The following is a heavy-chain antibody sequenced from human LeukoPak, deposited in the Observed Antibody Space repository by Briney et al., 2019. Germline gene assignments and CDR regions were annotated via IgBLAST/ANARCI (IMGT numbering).Heavy chain of an antibody. CDR2: ISAYNGNT. J-gene: IGHJ3*02. D-gene: IGHD6-19*01. Sequence: ASVKVSCKASGYTFTSYGISWVRQAPGQGLEWMGWISAYNGNTNYAQKLQGRVTMTTDTSTRTAYMELRSLRSDDTAVYYCARDHIAVAGNAAFGIWGQGTMVTVSS. CDR3: ARDHIAVAGNAAFGI. CDR1: GYTFTSYG. V-gene: IGHV1-18*01.